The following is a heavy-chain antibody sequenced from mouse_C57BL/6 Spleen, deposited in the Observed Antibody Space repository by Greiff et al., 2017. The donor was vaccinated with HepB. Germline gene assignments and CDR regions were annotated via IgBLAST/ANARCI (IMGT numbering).Heavy chain of an antibody. CDR3: ARSGDYDGAWFAY. D-gene: IGHD2-4*01. CDR2: IYPGSGNT. V-gene: IGHV1-76*01. CDR1: GYTFTDYY. Sequence: VQLQESGAELVRPGASVKLSCKASGYTFTDYYINWVKQRPGQGLEWIARIYPGSGNTYYNEKFKGKATLTAEKSSSTAYMQLSSLTSEDSAVYFCARSGDYDGAWFAYWGQGTLVTVSA. J-gene: IGHJ3*01.